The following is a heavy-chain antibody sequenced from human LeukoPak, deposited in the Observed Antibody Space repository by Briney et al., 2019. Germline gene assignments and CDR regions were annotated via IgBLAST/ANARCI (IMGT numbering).Heavy chain of an antibody. CDR2: INHSGST. V-gene: IGHV4-34*01. CDR3: ARGRRGELHFDY. D-gene: IGHD1-26*01. CDR1: GGSFSGYY. Sequence: SETPSLTCAVYGGSFSGYYWSWIGQPPGKGLEWIGEINHSGSTNYNPSLKSRVTISVDTPKNQFSLKLSSVTAADTAVYYCARGRRGELHFDYWGQGTLVTVSS. J-gene: IGHJ4*02.